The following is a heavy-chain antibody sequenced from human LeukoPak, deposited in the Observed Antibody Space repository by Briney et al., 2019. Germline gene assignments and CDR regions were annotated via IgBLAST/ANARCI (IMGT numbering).Heavy chain of an antibody. D-gene: IGHD6-19*01. V-gene: IGHV3-23*01. J-gene: IGHJ4*02. CDR2: FSDSGAYK. CDR1: GFTFDRND. Sequence: GGSLRLSCAASGFTFDRNDMSWGRQAPGNGLEWVSAFSDSGAYKHYADSVRGRFTISRDESESTLYLQMNSLRADDTAVYYCARVTWEAVPGTGPLGTHYWGQGILVTVSS. CDR3: ARVTWEAVPGTGPLGTHY.